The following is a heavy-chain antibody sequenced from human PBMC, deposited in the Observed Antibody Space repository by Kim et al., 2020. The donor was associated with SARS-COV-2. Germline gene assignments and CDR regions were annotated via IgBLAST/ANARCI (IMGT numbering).Heavy chain of an antibody. Sequence: GGSLRLSCAASGFTFSSYAMHWVRQAPGKGLEWVAVISYDGSNKYYADSVKGRFTISRDNSKNTVFLQMNSRRAEDTAVYYCARAPNYYHGMYVWGEGTTVTVSS. CDR2: ISYDGSNK. CDR1: GFTFSSYA. CDR3: ARAPNYYHGMYV. J-gene: IGHJ6*04. V-gene: IGHV3-30-3*01.